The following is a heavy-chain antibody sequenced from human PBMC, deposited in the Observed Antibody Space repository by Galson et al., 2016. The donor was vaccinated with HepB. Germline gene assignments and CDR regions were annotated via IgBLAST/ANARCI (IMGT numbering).Heavy chain of an antibody. Sequence: SLRLSCAAPGFTISSYWMTWVRQAPGKGLEWVANIKEDGSQKNYADSVKGRFTISRDNSKNTLFLQMHSLRAEDTAVYYCAKDEGWAAAGRYYFDYWGQGTLVTVSS. D-gene: IGHD6-13*01. CDR1: GFTISSYW. CDR3: AKDEGWAAAGRYYFDY. CDR2: IKEDGSQK. V-gene: IGHV3-7*03. J-gene: IGHJ4*02.